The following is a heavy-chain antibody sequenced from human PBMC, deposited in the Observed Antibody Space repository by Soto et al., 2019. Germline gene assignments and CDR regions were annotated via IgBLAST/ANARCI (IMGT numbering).Heavy chain of an antibody. Sequence: PSETLSLTCTVSGASISGFYWSWIRKSAEQGLEWIGRIYATGTTDYNPSLQSRVMMPVDTSKKQFSLKLRSVTAADTAVYYCVRDGTKTLRDWFDPWGQGISVTVSS. D-gene: IGHD1-1*01. CDR1: GASISGFY. J-gene: IGHJ5*02. CDR3: VRDGTKTLRDWFDP. V-gene: IGHV4-4*07. CDR2: IYATGTT.